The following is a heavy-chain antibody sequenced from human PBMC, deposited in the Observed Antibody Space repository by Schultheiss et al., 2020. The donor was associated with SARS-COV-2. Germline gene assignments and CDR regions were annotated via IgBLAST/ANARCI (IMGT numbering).Heavy chain of an antibody. Sequence: GGSLRLSCAASGFTFSSYDMHWVRQAPGKGLVWVSRINSDGSSTNYADYVKGRFTISRDNAQNSMYLQMNSLRDEDTAVYYCARGRHVAATGAAPAPWGQGTLVTVSS. V-gene: IGHV3-74*01. CDR2: INSDGSST. D-gene: IGHD6-13*01. J-gene: IGHJ5*02. CDR1: GFTFSSYD. CDR3: ARGRHVAATGAAPAP.